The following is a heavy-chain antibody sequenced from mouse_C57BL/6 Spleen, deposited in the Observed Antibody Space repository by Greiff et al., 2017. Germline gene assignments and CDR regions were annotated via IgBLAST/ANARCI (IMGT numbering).Heavy chain of an antibody. Sequence: QVQLQQSGAELVRPGASVTLSCKASGYTFTDYEMHWVKQTPVHGLEWIGAIDPETGGTAYNQKFKGKAILTADKSSSTAYMELRSLTSDDSAVYYCTRDYYGISSFAYWGQGTLVTVSA. J-gene: IGHJ3*01. D-gene: IGHD1-1*01. CDR3: TRDYYGISSFAY. CDR1: GYTFTDYE. CDR2: IDPETGGT. V-gene: IGHV1-15*01.